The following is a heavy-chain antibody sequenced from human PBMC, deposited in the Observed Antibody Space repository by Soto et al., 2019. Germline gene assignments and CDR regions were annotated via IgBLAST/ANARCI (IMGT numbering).Heavy chain of an antibody. J-gene: IGHJ4*02. D-gene: IGHD1-20*01. CDR2: ISYDGTSK. CDR3: AKEYIRPLCY. V-gene: IGHV3-30*18. Sequence: PGGSLRLSCAASGFRFSRDGRHWVRQTPGKGLEWVAVISYDGTSKYYADSVKGRFTISRDNSKNMLYMQMNSLRPEDTALYYCAKEYIRPLCYWGQGTLVTVSS. CDR1: GFRFSRDG.